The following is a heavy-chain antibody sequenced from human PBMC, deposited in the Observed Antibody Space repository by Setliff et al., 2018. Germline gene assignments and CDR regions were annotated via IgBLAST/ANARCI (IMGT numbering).Heavy chain of an antibody. CDR3: VKLVPQAISSDP. J-gene: IGHJ5*02. Sequence: GGSLRLSCAASGVTVSDAWMGWVRQTPGEGLDWVGRIKSKTDGRPTDYAAPVKGRFTISRDDSKNTLYLQMNSLKTEDTAIYYCVKLVPQAISSDPWGQGTLVTVSS. V-gene: IGHV3-15*01. CDR2: IKSKTDGRPT. CDR1: GVTVSDAW. D-gene: IGHD3-10*01.